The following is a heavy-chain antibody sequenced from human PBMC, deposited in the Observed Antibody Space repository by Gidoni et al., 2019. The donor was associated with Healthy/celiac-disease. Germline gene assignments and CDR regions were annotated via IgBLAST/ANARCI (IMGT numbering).Heavy chain of an antibody. V-gene: IGHV4-30-2*01. Sequence: QLQLQESGSGLVKPSQTLSLTCAVSGGSISSGGNSWSWIRQPPGKGLEWIGYIYHSGSTYYNPSLKSRVTISVDRAKNQFSLKLGSVTAADTAVYYCARGGGSGSYSNFDYWGQGTLVTVSS. CDR1: GGSISSGGNS. D-gene: IGHD3-10*01. J-gene: IGHJ4*02. CDR3: ARGGGSGSYSNFDY. CDR2: IYHSGST.